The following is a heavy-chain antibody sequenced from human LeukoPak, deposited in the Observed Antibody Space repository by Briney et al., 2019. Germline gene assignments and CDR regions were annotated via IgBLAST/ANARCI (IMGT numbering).Heavy chain of an antibody. CDR2: IWYDGSNK. Sequence: GGSLRLSCAASGFTFSSYGMHWVRQAPGKGLEWVAVIWYDGSNKYYADSVKGRFTISRDNSKNTLYLQMNSLRAEDTAVYYWARDSRIVGAKHNWFDPWGQGTLVTVSS. D-gene: IGHD1-26*01. CDR3: ARDSRIVGAKHNWFDP. J-gene: IGHJ5*02. V-gene: IGHV3-33*01. CDR1: GFTFSSYG.